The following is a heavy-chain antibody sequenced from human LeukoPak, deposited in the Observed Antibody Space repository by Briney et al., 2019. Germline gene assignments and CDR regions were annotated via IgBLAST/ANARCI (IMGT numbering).Heavy chain of an antibody. CDR2: ISSDSGDT. Sequence: GASVTVSCKASGYTFTGYNVHWVRQAPGQGLEWVGWISSDSGDTDCAQKFQARVTMTRDTAINTVYMELSRLTSDDTAVYYCARRMVSPHTKERNDAFDIWGRGTVVTVSS. J-gene: IGHJ3*02. CDR1: GYTFTGYN. V-gene: IGHV1-2*02. D-gene: IGHD2-8*01. CDR3: ARRMVSPHTKERNDAFDI.